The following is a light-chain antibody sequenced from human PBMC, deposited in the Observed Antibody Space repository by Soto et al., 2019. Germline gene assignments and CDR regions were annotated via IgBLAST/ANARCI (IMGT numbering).Light chain of an antibody. CDR3: QQSYSTVT. CDR1: QSISSY. V-gene: IGKV1-39*01. CDR2: AAY. J-gene: IGKJ1*01. Sequence: DIKMTQSPSSLSASVGDIFTMXXRASQSISSYLNWYQQKPGKAPEXLIYAAYSLQSGVPSRFSGSGSGTDFTLTISSLQPEDFATYYCQQSYSTVTFGQGTKVDIK.